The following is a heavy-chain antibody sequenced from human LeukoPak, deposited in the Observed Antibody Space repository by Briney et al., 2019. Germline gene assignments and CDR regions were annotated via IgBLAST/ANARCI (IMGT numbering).Heavy chain of an antibody. D-gene: IGHD3-3*01. Sequence: SETLSLTCTVSGVPISSYYWIWIPQPPGKGLEWIGYIYYSGSTNYHPSLKSRVTISVDTSKDQFSLKLSSVTAADTAVYYCARAGHYDFWSGYYSKYYYYGMDVWGQGTTVTVSS. J-gene: IGHJ6*02. CDR2: IYYSGST. CDR1: GVPISSYY. V-gene: IGHV4-59*01. CDR3: ARAGHYDFWSGYYSKYYYYGMDV.